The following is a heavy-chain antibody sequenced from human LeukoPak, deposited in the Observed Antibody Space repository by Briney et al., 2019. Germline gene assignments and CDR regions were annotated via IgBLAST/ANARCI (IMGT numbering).Heavy chain of an antibody. CDR3: ASTTYYYDSSGYYPLYYFDY. J-gene: IGHJ4*02. D-gene: IGHD3-22*01. V-gene: IGHV1-18*01. Sequence: ASVKVSCKASGYTFTSYGISWVRQAPGQGLEWMGWISAYNGNTNYAQKLQGRVTMTTDTSTSTAYMELRSLRSDDTAVYYCASTTYYYDSSGYYPLYYFDYWGQGTLLTVSS. CDR1: GYTFTSYG. CDR2: ISAYNGNT.